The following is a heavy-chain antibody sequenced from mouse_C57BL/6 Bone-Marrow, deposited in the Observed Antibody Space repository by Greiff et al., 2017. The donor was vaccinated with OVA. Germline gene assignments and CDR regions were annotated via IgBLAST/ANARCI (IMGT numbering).Heavy chain of an antibody. CDR3: ARSTFITTVVASRTYFDY. D-gene: IGHD1-1*01. Sequence: VQRVESDAELVKPGASVKISCKVSGYTFTDHTIHWMKQRPEQGLEWIGYIYPRDGSTKYNEKFKGKATLTADKSSSTAYMQLNSLTSEDSAVYFCARSTFITTVVASRTYFDYWGQGTTLTVSS. CDR1: GYTFTDHT. V-gene: IGHV1-78*01. CDR2: IYPRDGST. J-gene: IGHJ2*01.